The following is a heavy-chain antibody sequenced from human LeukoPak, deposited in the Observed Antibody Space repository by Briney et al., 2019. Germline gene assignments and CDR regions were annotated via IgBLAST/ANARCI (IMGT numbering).Heavy chain of an antibody. CDR2: ISGRTGTM. Sequence: GGSLRLSCAAAGFTFSSYSMNWVRQAPGKGLEWISYISGRTGTMYYADSVQGRFTISRDNAKNSLYLQLNSLRDEDTAVYYCARDRSPYTTSAYYLDYWGQGTLVTVSS. CDR1: GFTFSSYS. V-gene: IGHV3-48*02. CDR3: ARDRSPYTTSAYYLDY. D-gene: IGHD3-22*01. J-gene: IGHJ4*02.